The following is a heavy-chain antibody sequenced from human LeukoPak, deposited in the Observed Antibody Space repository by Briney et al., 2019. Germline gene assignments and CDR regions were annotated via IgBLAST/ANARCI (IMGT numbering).Heavy chain of an antibody. V-gene: IGHV1-24*01. CDR3: ARDLELLEPYYFDY. Sequence: ASVKVSCKVSGYTLTELSMHWVRQAPGKGLEWMGGFDPEDGETIYAQKFQGRVTMTEDTSTDTAYMELSSLRSDDTAVYYCARDLELLEPYYFDYWGQGTLVTVSS. D-gene: IGHD2-15*01. J-gene: IGHJ4*02. CDR2: FDPEDGET. CDR1: GYTLTELS.